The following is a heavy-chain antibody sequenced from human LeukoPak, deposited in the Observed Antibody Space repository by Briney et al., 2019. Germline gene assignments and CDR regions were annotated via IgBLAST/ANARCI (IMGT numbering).Heavy chain of an antibody. CDR1: GFTFGDYA. J-gene: IGHJ6*03. V-gene: IGHV3-48*01. Sequence: GGSLRLSCTASGFTFGDYAMSWVRQAPGKGLEWVSYISSSSSTIYYAESVKGRFTISRDNAKNSLYLQMNSLRAEDTAVYFCARVPTRQYYYMDVWGKGTTVTVSS. CDR3: ARVPTRQYYYMDV. CDR2: ISSSSSTI.